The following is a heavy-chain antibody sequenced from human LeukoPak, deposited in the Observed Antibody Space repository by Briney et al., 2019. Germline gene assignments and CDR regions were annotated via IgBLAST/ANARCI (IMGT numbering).Heavy chain of an antibody. CDR2: IYTNGST. CDR3: ARDHRGYCSSTSCYSAYYYYMDV. D-gene: IGHD2-2*02. J-gene: IGHJ6*03. Sequence: KTSETLSLTCTVSGGSISSYYWSWIRQPAGKGLEWIGRIYTNGSTNYNPSLKSRVTMSVDTSKNQFSLKLSSVTAADTAVYYCARDHRGYCSSTSCYSAYYYYMDVWGKGTTVTVSS. CDR1: GGSISSYY. V-gene: IGHV4-4*07.